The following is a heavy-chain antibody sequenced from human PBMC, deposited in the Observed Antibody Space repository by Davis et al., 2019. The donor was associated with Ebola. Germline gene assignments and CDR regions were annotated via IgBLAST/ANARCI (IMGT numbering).Heavy chain of an antibody. CDR2: ISGSGGST. J-gene: IGHJ5*02. CDR3: ARGKSDFLLDWFDP. V-gene: IGHV3-23*01. CDR1: GFTFSSYA. D-gene: IGHD2-21*02. Sequence: GESLKISCAASGFTFSSYAMSWVRQAPGKGLEWVSAISGSGGSTYYADSVKGRFTISRDNSRDTLYLLMNSLRPEDTAIYYCARGKSDFLLDWFDPWGQGTLVTVSS.